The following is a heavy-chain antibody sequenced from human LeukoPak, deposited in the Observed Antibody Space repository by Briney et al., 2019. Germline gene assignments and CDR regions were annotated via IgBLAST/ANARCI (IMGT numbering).Heavy chain of an antibody. V-gene: IGHV3-48*01. CDR3: ARGEDTAMVTGGYNWFDP. Sequence: GGSLRLSCAASGFTFSIYSMNWVRQAPGEGLEWVSYITGSSDNIYYADSVKGPFTLSRDNSKNTLYLQMNSLRAEDTAVYYCARGEDTAMVTGGYNWFDPWGQGTLVTVSS. CDR1: GFTFSIYS. J-gene: IGHJ5*02. D-gene: IGHD5-18*01. CDR2: ITGSSDNI.